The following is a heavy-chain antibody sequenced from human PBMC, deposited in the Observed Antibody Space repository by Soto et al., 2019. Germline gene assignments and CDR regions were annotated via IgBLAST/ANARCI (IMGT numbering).Heavy chain of an antibody. J-gene: IGHJ4*02. CDR1: GFTFSSYA. CDR2: ITAKSGST. V-gene: IGHV3-23*01. D-gene: IGHD6-6*01. CDR3: AKVQPSSTTRPDYFDR. Sequence: GGSLRLSCAASGFTFSSYAMNWVRQAPGKGLEWVSSITAKSGSTYYADSVKGRFTISRDNSKNTLSLQMNSLRVEDTAVYYCAKVQPSSTTRPDYFDRWGQGTLVTVSS.